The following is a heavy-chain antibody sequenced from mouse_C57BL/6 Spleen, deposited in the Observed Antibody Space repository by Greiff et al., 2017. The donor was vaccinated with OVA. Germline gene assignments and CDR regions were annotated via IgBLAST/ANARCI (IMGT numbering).Heavy chain of an antibody. D-gene: IGHD1-1*01. CDR3: ASYYYGSSYGDAMDY. CDR2: IYPRSGNT. Sequence: QVQLQQSGAELARPGASVKLSCKASGYTFTSYGISWVKQRTGQGLEWIGEIYPRSGNTYYNEKFKGKATLTADKSSSTAYMELRSLTSEDSAVYFCASYYYGSSYGDAMDYWGQGTSVTVSS. CDR1: GYTFTSYG. J-gene: IGHJ4*01. V-gene: IGHV1-81*01.